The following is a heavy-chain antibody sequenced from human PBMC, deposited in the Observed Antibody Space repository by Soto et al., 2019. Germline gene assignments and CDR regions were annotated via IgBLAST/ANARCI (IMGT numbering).Heavy chain of an antibody. D-gene: IGHD3-22*01. CDR3: ARDLGYYDSSGYFDY. V-gene: IGHV3-11*01. Sequence: SRRLSCAASGFTFSDYYMSWIRQAPGKGLEWVSDISSSDTIISYADSVKGRFTISRDNAKNSLYLQMNSLRAEDTAVYYCARDLGYYDSSGYFDYWGQGTLVTVSS. J-gene: IGHJ4*02. CDR2: ISSSDTII. CDR1: GFTFSDYY.